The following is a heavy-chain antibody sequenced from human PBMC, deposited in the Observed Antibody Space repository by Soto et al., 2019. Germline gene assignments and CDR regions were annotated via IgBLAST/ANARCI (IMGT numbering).Heavy chain of an antibody. CDR1: GVTFISYA. CDR2: IIPIFGTA. CDR3: ARERWGTAMGFDY. Sequence: QVQLVQSGAEVKKPGSSVKVSCKASGVTFISYAISWVRQAPGQMLEWMGGIIPIFGTANYAQKFQGRVTNTADEGTSAAYMELSRLRSEDTAVYYCARERWGTAMGFDYWGPGTLVTVSS. D-gene: IGHD5-18*01. J-gene: IGHJ4*02. V-gene: IGHV1-69*01.